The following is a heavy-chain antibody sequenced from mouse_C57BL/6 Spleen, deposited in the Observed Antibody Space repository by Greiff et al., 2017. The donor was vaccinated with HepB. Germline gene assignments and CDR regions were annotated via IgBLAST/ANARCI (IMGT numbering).Heavy chain of an antibody. CDR1: GFTFSGYA. V-gene: IGHV5-4*03. J-gene: IGHJ2*01. CDR3: ARADYYGSSYYFDY. CDR2: ISDGGSYT. D-gene: IGHD1-1*01. Sequence: EVKLMESGGGLVKPGGSLKLSCAASGFTFSGYAMSWVRQTPEKRLEWVATISDGGSYTYYPDNVKGRFTISRDNAKNNLYLQMSHLKSEDTAMYYCARADYYGSSYYFDYWGQGTTLTVSS.